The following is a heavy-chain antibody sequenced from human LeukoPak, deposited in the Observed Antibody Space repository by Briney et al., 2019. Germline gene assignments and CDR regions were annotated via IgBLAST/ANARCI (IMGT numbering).Heavy chain of an antibody. CDR3: ARRALTTGYFDY. CDR2: IYPGDFDT. V-gene: IGHV5-51*01. CDR1: GYSFTSYW. Sequence: GESLKISCEGSGYSFTSYWIAWVRQMSGKGLEWMGIIYPGDFDTRYSPSFQGQVTISADKSINTAYLQWSSLKASDTAIYYCARRALTTGYFDYWGQGSLVTVSS. D-gene: IGHD1-1*01. J-gene: IGHJ4*02.